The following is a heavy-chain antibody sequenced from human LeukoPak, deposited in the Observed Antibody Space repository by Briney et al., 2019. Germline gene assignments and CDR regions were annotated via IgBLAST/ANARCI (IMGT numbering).Heavy chain of an antibody. CDR3: TTVGSSGCDN. CDR1: GFTFSSAW. J-gene: IGHJ4*02. CDR2: IKSKTDGGTT. D-gene: IGHD6-19*01. V-gene: IGHV3-15*01. Sequence: GGSLRLSCAASGFTFSSAWMSWVRQAPGQGLEWVGRIKSKTDGGTTDYAAPVKGRFIISRDDSENTLYVQMNSLKTEDTAVYYCTTVGSSGCDNWGQGTLVTVSS.